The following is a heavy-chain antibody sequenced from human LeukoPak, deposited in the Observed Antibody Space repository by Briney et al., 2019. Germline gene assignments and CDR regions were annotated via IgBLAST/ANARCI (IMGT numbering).Heavy chain of an antibody. Sequence: PSETLSLTCTVSGGSLTSSSYYWGSVRQPPGRWLEWLGSIYYSGSTYYNPSLKSRVTMSVDTSKNQFSLKLSSVTAADTAVYYCARDHSSSWLIWFDRWGQGTLVTVSS. V-gene: IGHV4-39*07. J-gene: IGHJ5*02. CDR1: GGSLTSSSYY. CDR3: ARDHSSSWLIWFDR. D-gene: IGHD6-13*01. CDR2: IYYSGST.